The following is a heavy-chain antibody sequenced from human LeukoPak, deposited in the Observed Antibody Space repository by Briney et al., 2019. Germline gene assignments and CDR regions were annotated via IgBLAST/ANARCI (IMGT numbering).Heavy chain of an antibody. V-gene: IGHV3-21*01. CDR2: ISSSSSYI. CDR3: ARIGTAAKGGYYYYMDV. CDR1: GFTFSSYS. J-gene: IGHJ6*03. Sequence: NPGGSLRLSCAASGFTFSSYSMNWVRQAPGKGLEWVSSISSSSSYIYYADSVKGRFTISRDNAKNSLYLQMNSLRAEDTAVYYCARIGTAAKGGYYYYMDVWGKGTTVTVSS. D-gene: IGHD2-2*01.